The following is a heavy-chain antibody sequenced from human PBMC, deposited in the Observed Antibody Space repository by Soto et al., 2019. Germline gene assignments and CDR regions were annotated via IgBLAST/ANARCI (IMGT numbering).Heavy chain of an antibody. D-gene: IGHD2-2*01. V-gene: IGHV1-69*01. CDR1: GGTFSSYA. Sequence: QVQLLQSGAEVKKPGSSVKVSCKASGGTFSSYAISWVRQAPGQGLEWMGGIIPISGTANYAQKFQGRVTITADESTSTAYMELSSLRSEDTAVYYCARSQGSSTSLELYYYYYYGMDVWGQGTKVTVSS. J-gene: IGHJ6*02. CDR2: IIPISGTA. CDR3: ARSQGSSTSLELYYYYYYGMDV.